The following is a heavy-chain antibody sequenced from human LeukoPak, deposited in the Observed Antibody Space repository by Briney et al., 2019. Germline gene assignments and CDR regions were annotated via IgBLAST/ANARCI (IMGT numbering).Heavy chain of an antibody. CDR3: ARDPFARGHFDY. J-gene: IGHJ4*02. V-gene: IGHV4-4*02. Sequence: PSGTLSLTCAVSGGSISSSNWWSWVRQPPGKGLEWIGEIYHSGSTNYNPSLKSRVTISVDTSKNQFSLKLSSVTAADTAVYYCARDPFARGHFDYWGQGTLVTVSS. D-gene: IGHD3-10*01. CDR2: IYHSGST. CDR1: GGSISSSNW.